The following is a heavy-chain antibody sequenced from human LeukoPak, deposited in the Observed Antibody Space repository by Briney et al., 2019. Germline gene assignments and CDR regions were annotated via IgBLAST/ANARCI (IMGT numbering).Heavy chain of an antibody. CDR3: ARDRAVATIGGVDY. CDR2: INPNSGGT. V-gene: IGHV1-2*02. D-gene: IGHD5-12*01. Sequence: GASVRVSYKASGYTFTGYYMHWGRQAPGQGRGWMGWINPNSGGTNYSQKFQGRVTMTRDRAISTAYMELSRLRSDDTAVYYCARDRAVATIGGVDYWGQGTLVTVSS. J-gene: IGHJ4*02. CDR1: GYTFTGYY.